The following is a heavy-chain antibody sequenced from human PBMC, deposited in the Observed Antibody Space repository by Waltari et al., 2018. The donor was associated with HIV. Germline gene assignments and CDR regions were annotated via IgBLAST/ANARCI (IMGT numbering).Heavy chain of an antibody. V-gene: IGHV1-8*01. CDR2: MNPNRGNT. CDR1: GYTFTSYD. J-gene: IGHJ4*02. CDR3: ASTEILTGYRDY. D-gene: IGHD3-9*01. Sequence: QVQLVQSGAEVKKPGASVKVSCKASGYTFTSYDINWVRQATGQGLEWMGWMNPNRGNTGNAQKFQGRVTMTRNTSISTAYMELSSLRSEDTAVYYCASTEILTGYRDYWGQGTLVTVSS.